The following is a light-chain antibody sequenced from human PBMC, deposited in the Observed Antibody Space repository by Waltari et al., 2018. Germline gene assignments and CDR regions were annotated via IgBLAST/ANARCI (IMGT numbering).Light chain of an antibody. Sequence: IVLTQSPGTLSLSPGERASLSCRASQSVSTNMAWYQHKPGQSTRLLIYGAFNRAPGIPDRFSGGGSETDFTHTISGLEPEDFAVYYCQHYGNSPYTFGQGTKLEIK. CDR2: GAF. CDR3: QHYGNSPYT. CDR1: QSVSTN. V-gene: IGKV3-20*01. J-gene: IGKJ2*01.